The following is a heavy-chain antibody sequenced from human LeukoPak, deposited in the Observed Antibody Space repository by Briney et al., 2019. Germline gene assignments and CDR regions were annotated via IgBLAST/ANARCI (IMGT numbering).Heavy chain of an antibody. J-gene: IGHJ4*02. CDR2: IYYNGNT. CDR1: GGSISIYY. CDR3: ARESGALLDY. D-gene: IGHD6-25*01. Sequence: PSETLSLTCTVSGGSISIYYWNWIRQPPGKGLEWIGYIYYNGNTNYNPSLKSRVTLSVDTSKNQFSLKLSSVTAADTAVYYCARESGALLDYWGQGALVTVSS. V-gene: IGHV4-59*01.